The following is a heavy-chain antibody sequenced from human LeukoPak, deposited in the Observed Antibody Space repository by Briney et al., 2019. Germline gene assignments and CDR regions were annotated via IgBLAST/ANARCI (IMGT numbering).Heavy chain of an antibody. V-gene: IGHV1-18*01. CDR2: ISGYSGDT. CDR3: ARGTWSSSWPFDH. D-gene: IGHD6-13*01. Sequence: ASVKVSCKASGYTFTNYGISWVRQAPGQGLEWMGWISGYSGDTHYAQKFQDRVTMTTDTSTTTAYMELMSLRSDDTAVYYCARGTWSSSWPFDHWGQGTPVTASS. J-gene: IGHJ4*02. CDR1: GYTFTNYG.